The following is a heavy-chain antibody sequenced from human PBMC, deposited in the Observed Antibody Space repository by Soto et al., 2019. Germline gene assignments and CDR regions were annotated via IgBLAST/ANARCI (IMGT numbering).Heavy chain of an antibody. CDR3: ARASYYYDSSGFSRVYYFDY. V-gene: IGHV4-34*01. CDR2: INHSGST. CDR1: GGSFSGYY. Sequence: QVQLQQWGAGLLKPSETLSLTCAVYGGSFSGYYWSWIRQPPGKGLEWIGEINHSGSTYYNPSLKSRVTISVDRSKNQFSLKLSSVTAADTAVYFCARASYYYDSSGFSRVYYFDYWGQGTLVTVSS. J-gene: IGHJ4*02. D-gene: IGHD3-22*01.